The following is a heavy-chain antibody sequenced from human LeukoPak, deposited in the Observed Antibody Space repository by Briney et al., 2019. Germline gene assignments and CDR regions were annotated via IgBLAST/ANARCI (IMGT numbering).Heavy chain of an antibody. V-gene: IGHV4-59*12. Sequence: PSETLSLTCTVSGGSISSYYWSWIRQPPGKGLEWIGYIYYSGSTNYNPSLKSRVTMSVDTSKNQFSLRLTSVTAADTAVYYCARAAYGDYRYYYFYLDVWGKGTTVTVSS. D-gene: IGHD4-17*01. CDR3: ARAAYGDYRYYYFYLDV. CDR1: GGSISSYY. J-gene: IGHJ6*03. CDR2: IYYSGST.